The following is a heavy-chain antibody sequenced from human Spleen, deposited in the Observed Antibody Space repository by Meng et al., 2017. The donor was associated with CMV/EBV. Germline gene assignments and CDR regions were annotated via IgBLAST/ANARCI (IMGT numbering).Heavy chain of an antibody. CDR3: AKGKSTVAGREYYFDY. D-gene: IGHD6-19*01. J-gene: IGHJ4*02. CDR2: IRYDGSNK. V-gene: IGHV3-30*02. CDR1: GFTFSGSA. Sequence: GGSLRLSCAASGFTFSGSAMSWVRQAPGKGLEWVAFIRYDGSNKYYADSVKGRFTISRDNSKNTLYLQMNSLRAEDTAVYYCAKGKSTVAGREYYFDYWGQGTLVTVSS.